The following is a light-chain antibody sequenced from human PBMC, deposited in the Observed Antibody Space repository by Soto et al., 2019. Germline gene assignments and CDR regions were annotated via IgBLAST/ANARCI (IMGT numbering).Light chain of an antibody. CDR2: EVT. CDR1: SSGVGAYNY. V-gene: IGLV2-8*01. CDR3: SSFASSNTWV. J-gene: IGLJ3*02. Sequence: QSALTQPPSASGSPGQSVTISCTGTSSGVGAYNYVSWYQQHAGKAPKLVIYEVTKRPSGVPDRFSGSNSANTASLTVSGLQAEDEADYYCSSFASSNTWVFGGGTKLTVL.